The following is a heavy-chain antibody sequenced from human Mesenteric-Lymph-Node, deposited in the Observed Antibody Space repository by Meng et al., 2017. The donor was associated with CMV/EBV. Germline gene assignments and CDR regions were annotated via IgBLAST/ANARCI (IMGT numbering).Heavy chain of an antibody. CDR3: GREKWGLGDY. J-gene: IGHJ4*02. CDR1: GFPFGSYE. CDR2: ISSRTT. Sequence: GESLKISCAASGFPFGSYEMNWVRQAPGKGLEWISYISSRTTYYAESVKGRFTISRDDAKNTVYLQMNSLRVEDTAVYYCGREKWGLGDYWGQGTVVTVSS. V-gene: IGHV3-48*03. D-gene: IGHD1-26*01.